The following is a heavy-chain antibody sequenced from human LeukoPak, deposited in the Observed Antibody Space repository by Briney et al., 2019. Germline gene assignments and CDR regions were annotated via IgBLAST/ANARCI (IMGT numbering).Heavy chain of an antibody. D-gene: IGHD6-13*01. CDR2: INHSGST. CDR1: GGSFSGYF. Sequence: SETLSLTCAVYGGSFSGYFWNWIRQPPGQGLEWLGEINHSGSTNYNPSLKSRVTISVDTSKNQFSLRLNSVTAADTAIYYCARPSSWYGGFDYWGQGTLVTVSS. V-gene: IGHV4-34*01. J-gene: IGHJ4*02. CDR3: ARPSSWYGGFDY.